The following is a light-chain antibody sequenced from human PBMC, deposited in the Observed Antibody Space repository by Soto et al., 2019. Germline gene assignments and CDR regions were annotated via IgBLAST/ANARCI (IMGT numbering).Light chain of an antibody. CDR1: SSDVGGYNY. J-gene: IGLJ2*01. CDR2: EVS. CDR3: SSYAGSTNVV. Sequence: QSVLTQPPSASGSPGQSVTISCTGTSSDVGGYNYVSWYQQHPGKAPKLMIYEVSKRPSGVPERFSGSKSGNTASLTVSGLQAEDEADYYCSSYAGSTNVVFGGGTKLTVL. V-gene: IGLV2-8*01.